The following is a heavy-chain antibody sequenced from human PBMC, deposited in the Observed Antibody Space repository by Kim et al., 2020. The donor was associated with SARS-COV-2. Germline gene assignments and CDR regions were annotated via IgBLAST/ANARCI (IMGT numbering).Heavy chain of an antibody. CDR1: GGSINSGGDY. V-gene: IGHV4-31*03. CDR2: IYYSERT. CDR3: ARVGCSSSSCYRGAFDI. Sequence: SETLSLTCTVSGGSINSGGDYWSWIRQHTRKGLEWVGLIYYSERTFYNSALKSRITISLASSKNQFSLKLNSVTAADTAIYYCARVGCSSSSCYRGAFDIWGQGTLVTVSS. D-gene: IGHD2-2*02. J-gene: IGHJ3*02.